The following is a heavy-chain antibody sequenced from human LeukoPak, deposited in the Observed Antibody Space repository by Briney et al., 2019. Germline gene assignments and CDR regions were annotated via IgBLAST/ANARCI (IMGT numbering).Heavy chain of an antibody. V-gene: IGHV1-2*06. J-gene: IGHJ5*02. CDR3: ARDPYVSGSYGWLDP. D-gene: IGHD3-10*01. CDR2: INPNSGDT. Sequence: ASVKVSCKASGYTFTGYYIHWVRQAPGQGLEWMGRINPNSGDTNYAQKFQGRVTMTRDTSISTAYMELSNLSSDDTAVYYCARDPYVSGSYGWLDPWGQGTLVTVFS. CDR1: GYTFTGYY.